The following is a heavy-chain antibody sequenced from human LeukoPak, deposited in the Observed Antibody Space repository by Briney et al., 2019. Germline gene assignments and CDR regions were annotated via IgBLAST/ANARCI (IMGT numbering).Heavy chain of an antibody. D-gene: IGHD3-22*01. CDR2: ISYDGSNK. J-gene: IGHJ6*02. Sequence: GGSLRLSCAASDFIFSNYVMHWIRQAPGKGLEWVAVISYDGSNKYYADSVKGRFTISRDNSKNTLYLQMNSLRAEDTAVYYCAREIYYDSSQDYYGMDVWGQGTTVTVSS. CDR3: AREIYYDSSQDYYGMDV. CDR1: DFIFSNYV. V-gene: IGHV3-30-3*01.